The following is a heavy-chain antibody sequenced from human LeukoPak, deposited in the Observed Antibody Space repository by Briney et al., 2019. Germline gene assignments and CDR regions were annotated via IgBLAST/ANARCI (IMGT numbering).Heavy chain of an antibody. CDR1: GYSFTTYY. CDR2: INPSAGST. D-gene: IGHD2-2*01. CDR3: ARGVVPAAHWFDP. V-gene: IGHV1-46*01. J-gene: IGHJ5*02. Sequence: GGSVKLSCKASGYSFTTYYLHWVRQAPGQELEWRGIINPSAGSTSYAQKFQDRVTMTRDVSTSTVYMKLSSLSYDDTAVYSGARGVVPAAHWFDPWGQGPLVPVSS.